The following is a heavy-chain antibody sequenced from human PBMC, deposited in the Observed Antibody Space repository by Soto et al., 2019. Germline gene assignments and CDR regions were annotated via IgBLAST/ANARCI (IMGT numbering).Heavy chain of an antibody. J-gene: IGHJ6*02. V-gene: IGHV1-18*04. Sequence: ASVKVSCKASGYTFTSYGISWVRQAPGQGLEWMGWISAYNGNTNYAQKLQGRVTMTTDTSTSTAYMELRSLRSDDTAVYYCARDRRIAAAGRGYYYYYYGMDVWGQGTTVTVS. CDR2: ISAYNGNT. CDR3: ARDRRIAAAGRGYYYYYYGMDV. D-gene: IGHD6-13*01. CDR1: GYTFTSYG.